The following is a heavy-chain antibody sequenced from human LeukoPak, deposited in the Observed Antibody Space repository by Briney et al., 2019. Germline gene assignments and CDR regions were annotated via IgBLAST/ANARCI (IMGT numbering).Heavy chain of an antibody. CDR2: INWNGGST. CDR3: ASGKYSSSWYVGAFDI. D-gene: IGHD6-13*01. V-gene: IGHV3-20*04. J-gene: IGHJ3*02. Sequence: GSLRLSCAASGFPFDDYGMSWVRQAPGKGLEWVSSINWNGGSTGYADSVKGRFTISRDNAKNSLYLQMNSLRAEDTAVYYCASGKYSSSWYVGAFDIWGQGTMVTVSS. CDR1: GFPFDDYG.